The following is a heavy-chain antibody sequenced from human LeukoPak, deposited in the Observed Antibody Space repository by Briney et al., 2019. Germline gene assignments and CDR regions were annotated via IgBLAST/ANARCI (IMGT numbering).Heavy chain of an antibody. CDR1: GGTFSSYA. J-gene: IGHJ5*02. D-gene: IGHD3-10*01. Sequence: SVKVSCKASGGTFSSYAISWVRQAPGQGLEWMGRIIPILGIANYAQKFQGRVTITADKSTSTAYMELSSLRSEDTAVYYCARDSSPYYYGSGSYYNDNNWFDPWGQGTLVTVSS. V-gene: IGHV1-69*04. CDR2: IIPILGIA. CDR3: ARDSSPYYYGSGSYYNDNNWFDP.